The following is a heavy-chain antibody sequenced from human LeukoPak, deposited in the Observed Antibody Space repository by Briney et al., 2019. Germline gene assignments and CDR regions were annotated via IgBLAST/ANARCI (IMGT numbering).Heavy chain of an antibody. V-gene: IGHV3-21*01. CDR1: GFTFSTYT. CDR2: ISSSSTYI. Sequence: GGSLRLPCAASGFTFSTYTMNWVRQVPGKGLEWVSSISSSSTYIYYAGSVQGRFTISRDNAKNSLYLQMNSLRAEDTAVYYRAREGRSSGWYYFDYWGQGTLVTVSS. D-gene: IGHD6-19*01. J-gene: IGHJ4*02. CDR3: AREGRSSGWYYFDY.